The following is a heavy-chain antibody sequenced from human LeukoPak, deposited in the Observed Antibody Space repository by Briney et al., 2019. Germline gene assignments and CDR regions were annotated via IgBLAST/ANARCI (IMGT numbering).Heavy chain of an antibody. CDR2: INPSGGST. V-gene: IGHV1-46*01. CDR1: GYTFTSYY. J-gene: IGHJ3*02. Sequence: GASVKVSCKASGYTFTSYYMHWVRQAPGQGLEWMGIINPSGGSTSYAQKFQGRVTMTRDTSTSTVYMELSSLRSEDTAVYYCARDHYYDSSASTPTLAFDIWGQGTMVTVSS. CDR3: ARDHYYDSSASTPTLAFDI. D-gene: IGHD3-22*01.